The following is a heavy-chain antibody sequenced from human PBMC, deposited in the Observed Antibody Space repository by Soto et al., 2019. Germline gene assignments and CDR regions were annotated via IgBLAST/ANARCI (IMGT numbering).Heavy chain of an antibody. D-gene: IGHD6-13*01. Sequence: EVQLVESGGGLVQPGGSLRLSCAASGFTFSSYWMSWVRQAPGKGLEWVANIKQDGSEKYYVDSVKGRFTISRDNAKNSLYLQMNSLRAEDTAVYYCARDPSGSSWFYRCYFDYWGQGTLVTVSS. CDR2: IKQDGSEK. CDR3: ARDPSGSSWFYRCYFDY. J-gene: IGHJ4*02. CDR1: GFTFSSYW. V-gene: IGHV3-7*01.